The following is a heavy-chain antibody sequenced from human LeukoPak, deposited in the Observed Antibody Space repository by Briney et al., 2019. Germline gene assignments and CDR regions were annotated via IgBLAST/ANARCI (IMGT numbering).Heavy chain of an antibody. CDR3: AKGDYGYHDAFDI. CDR2: ISGSGDST. D-gene: IGHD4-17*01. J-gene: IGHJ3*02. Sequence: GGSLRLSCAASGFTFSSYGMSWVRQAPGKGLEWVSAISGSGDSTYYADSVKGRLTISRDNSKNTVYLQMNSLRAEDTAVYYCAKGDYGYHDAFDIWGQGTMVTVSS. CDR1: GFTFSSYG. V-gene: IGHV3-23*01.